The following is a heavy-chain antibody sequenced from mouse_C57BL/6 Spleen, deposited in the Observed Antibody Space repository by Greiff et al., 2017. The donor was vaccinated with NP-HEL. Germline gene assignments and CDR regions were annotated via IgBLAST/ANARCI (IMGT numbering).Heavy chain of an antibody. J-gene: IGHJ2*01. Sequence: VQLQQSGPELVKPGASVKMSCKASGYTFTDYNMHWVKQSHGKSLEWIGYINPNNGGTSYTQKLKGKATLTVNKSSSTAYMELRSLTSEESAVYYCARREDSSGHFDYWGQGTTLTVSS. CDR3: ARREDSSGHFDY. CDR1: GYTFTDYN. V-gene: IGHV1-22*01. D-gene: IGHD3-2*02. CDR2: INPNNGGT.